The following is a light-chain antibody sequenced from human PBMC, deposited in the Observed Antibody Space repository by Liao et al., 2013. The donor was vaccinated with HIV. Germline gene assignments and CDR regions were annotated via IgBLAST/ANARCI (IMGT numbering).Light chain of an antibody. Sequence: SYELTQPPSVSVSPGQTASITCSGDKLGDKYACWYQQKPGQSPVLVIYQDNKRPSGIPERFSGSNSGNTATLTISRVEAGDEADYYCQVWDSSSAHVVFGGGTKLTVL. CDR2: QDN. J-gene: IGLJ2*01. CDR1: KLGDKY. CDR3: QVWDSSSAHVV. V-gene: IGLV3-1*01.